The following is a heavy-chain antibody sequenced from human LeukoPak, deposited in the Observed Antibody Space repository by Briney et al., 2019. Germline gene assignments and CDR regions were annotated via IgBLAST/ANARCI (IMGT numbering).Heavy chain of an antibody. V-gene: IGHV1-8*02. CDR3: ARLDSGCHD. J-gene: IGHJ4*02. Sequence: GASVKVSCKASVGTFSSYAISWVRQATGQGLEWMGWMNPNSGNTGYAQKFQGRVTMTRNTSICTAYMELSSLRSEDTAVYYCARLDSGCHDWGQGTLVTVSS. D-gene: IGHD6-19*01. CDR1: VGTFSSYA. CDR2: MNPNSGNT.